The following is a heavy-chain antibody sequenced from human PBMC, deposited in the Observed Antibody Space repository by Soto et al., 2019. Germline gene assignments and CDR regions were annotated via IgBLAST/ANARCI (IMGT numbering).Heavy chain of an antibody. Sequence: PSETLSLTCLVSGGSISSGSHYWNWIRQTPGRGPEWMGYIYYNGNTNYNPSIKSRLTISVDTSTNQFSLKLTSVTAADTAVYYCARYSGSGYARIMDVWGQGTTVTVSS. CDR1: GGSISSGSHY. CDR3: ARYSGSGYARIMDV. CDR2: IYYNGNT. J-gene: IGHJ6*02. D-gene: IGHD5-12*01. V-gene: IGHV4-61*01.